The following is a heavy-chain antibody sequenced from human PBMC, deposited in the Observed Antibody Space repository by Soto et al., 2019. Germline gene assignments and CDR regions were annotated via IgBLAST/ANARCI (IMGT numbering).Heavy chain of an antibody. CDR1: GYTFTSYD. CDR2: INPRSGKT. Sequence: ASVKVSCKASGYTFTSYDINWARQAPGQGLEWMGIINPRSGKTNYPQKFQGRVTMTRDTSTTTVYMELSTLRSEDTAMYYCARGVGYSDSSGYPFDYWGQGTLVTVSS. CDR3: ARGVGYSDSSGYPFDY. D-gene: IGHD3-22*01. V-gene: IGHV1-46*03. J-gene: IGHJ4*02.